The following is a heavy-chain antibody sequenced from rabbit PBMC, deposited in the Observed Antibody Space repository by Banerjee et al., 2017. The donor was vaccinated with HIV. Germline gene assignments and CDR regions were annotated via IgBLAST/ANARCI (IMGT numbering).Heavy chain of an antibody. V-gene: IGHV1S40*01. Sequence: QSLEESGGDLVKPGASLALTCTASGFSFSSSFYMCWVRQAPGKGLEWIACIYAGSSGSTYYASWARGRFTISKTSSTTVTLQMTSLTAADTATYFCAKDRADVGYAYATYYFNLWGQGTLVTVS. J-gene: IGHJ4*01. CDR1: GFSFSSSFY. CDR3: AKDRADVGYAYATYYFNL. D-gene: IGHD6-1*01. CDR2: IYAGSSGST.